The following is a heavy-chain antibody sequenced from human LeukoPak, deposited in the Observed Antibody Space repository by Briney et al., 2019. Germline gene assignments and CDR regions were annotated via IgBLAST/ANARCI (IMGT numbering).Heavy chain of an antibody. V-gene: IGHV3-30-3*01. CDR1: GFTFSSYA. CDR3: ARDTPLTTVTTFDY. D-gene: IGHD4-17*01. Sequence: GGSLRLSCAASGFTFSSYAMHWVRQAPGKGLEWVAVISYDGSNKYYADSVKGRFTISRDNSKNTLHLQMNSLRAEDTAVYYCARDTPLTTVTTFDYWGQGTLVTVSS. CDR2: ISYDGSNK. J-gene: IGHJ4*02.